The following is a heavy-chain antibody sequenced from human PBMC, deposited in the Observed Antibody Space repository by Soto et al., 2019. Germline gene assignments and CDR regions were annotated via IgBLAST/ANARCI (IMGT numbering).Heavy chain of an antibody. V-gene: IGHV3-23*01. CDR1: GFTFSSYA. Sequence: PGGSLRLSCAASGFTFSSYAMSWVRQAPGKGLEWVSAISGSGGSTYYADSVKGRFTISRDNSKNTLYLQMNSLRAEDTAVYYCASRPSDGTYYAVFDYWGQGALVTVSS. CDR3: ASRPSDGTYYAVFDY. CDR2: ISGSGGST. D-gene: IGHD3-3*01. J-gene: IGHJ4*02.